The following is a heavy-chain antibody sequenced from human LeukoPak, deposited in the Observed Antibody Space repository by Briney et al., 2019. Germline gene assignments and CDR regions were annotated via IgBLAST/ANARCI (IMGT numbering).Heavy chain of an antibody. CDR2: IWFDGSNT. D-gene: IGHD6-13*01. CDR3: ARDKSNIAALDY. CDR1: GFTFSSYG. Sequence: GGSLRLSCAASGFTFSSYGMHWVRQAPGKGLEWVAVIWFDGSNTYYADSVKGRFPISRENSKNTLYLQMNSLRAEDTAVYYCARDKSNIAALDYWGQGTLVTVSS. V-gene: IGHV3-33*01. J-gene: IGHJ4*02.